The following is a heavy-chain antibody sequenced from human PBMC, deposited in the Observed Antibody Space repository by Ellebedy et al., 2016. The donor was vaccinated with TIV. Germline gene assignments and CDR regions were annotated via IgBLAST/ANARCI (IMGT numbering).Heavy chain of an antibody. CDR1: GFTFSNYS. J-gene: IGHJ6*02. V-gene: IGHV3-21*01. D-gene: IGHD3-9*01. CDR3: ARDTSRNYDILTGYYTSYYYGMDV. CDR2: ISSSSSYI. Sequence: GGSLRLSXAASGFTFSNYSMNWVRQAPGKGLEWVSSISSSSSYIYYADSVKGRFIISRDNAKNSLYLQMNSLRAEDTAGYYCARDTSRNYDILTGYYTSYYYGMDVWGQGTTVTVSS.